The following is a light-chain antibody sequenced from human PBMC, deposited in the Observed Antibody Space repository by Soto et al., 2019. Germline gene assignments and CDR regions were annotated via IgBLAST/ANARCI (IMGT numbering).Light chain of an antibody. CDR2: EVS. J-gene: IGLJ1*01. Sequence: QSVLTEAACVSRSPGTSITISCTGTTSDVGGYNYVSWYRQHPGKVPKLLIHEVSNRPSGVSNRFSGSKSGNTASLTISGLQAEDEADYYCLSKTSSISYVFGTGTKVTVL. CDR3: LSKTSSISYV. V-gene: IGLV2-14*01. CDR1: TSDVGGYNY.